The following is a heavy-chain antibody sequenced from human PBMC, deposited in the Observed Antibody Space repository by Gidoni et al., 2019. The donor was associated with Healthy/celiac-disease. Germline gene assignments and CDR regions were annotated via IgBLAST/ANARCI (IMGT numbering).Heavy chain of an antibody. Sequence: QVQLQQWGAGLLKPSETLSLTCAVYGGSFSGYYWSWIRQPPGKGLEWIGEINHSGSTNYNPSLKSRVTISVDTSKNQFSLKLSSVTAADTAVYDCARVLRSYYGSGSYYNGPNDYWGQGTLVTVSS. J-gene: IGHJ4*02. CDR2: INHSGST. CDR1: GGSFSGYY. CDR3: ARVLRSYYGSGSYYNGPNDY. V-gene: IGHV4-34*01. D-gene: IGHD3-10*01.